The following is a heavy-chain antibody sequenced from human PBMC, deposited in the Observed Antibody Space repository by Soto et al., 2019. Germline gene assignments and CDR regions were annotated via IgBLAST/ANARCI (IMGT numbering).Heavy chain of an antibody. CDR1: GGSISSGGYY. CDR2: IYSSGST. J-gene: IGHJ3*02. CDR3: ARGDGDYPAQRDAFDI. D-gene: IGHD4-17*01. V-gene: IGHV4-31*03. Sequence: QVQLQASGPGLVTPSQTLSLTCTVSGGSISSGGYYWGWIRQHPGKGLEWIGYIYSSGSTYYNPSLTSRVTISVDTSKNQFSLKLSSVTAADTAVYDCARGDGDYPAQRDAFDIWGQGRMVTVSS.